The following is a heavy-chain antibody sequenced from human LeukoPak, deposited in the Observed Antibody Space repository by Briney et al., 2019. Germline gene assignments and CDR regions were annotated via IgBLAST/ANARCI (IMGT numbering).Heavy chain of an antibody. CDR3: AREARATPDF. D-gene: IGHD1-26*01. CDR2: ITNSGDFV. V-gene: IGHV3-11*01. Sequence: GGSLTLSCAASGFRFSGHYMSWIRQAPGKGLEWISYITNSGDFVNYADSVKGRFTISRDNAKNSLYLQMNSLRAEDTAVYYCAREARATPDFWGQGTVVNVSS. CDR1: GFRFSGHY. J-gene: IGHJ4*02.